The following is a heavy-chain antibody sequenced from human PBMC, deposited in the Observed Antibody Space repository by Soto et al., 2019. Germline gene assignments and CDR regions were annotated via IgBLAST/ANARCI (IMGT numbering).Heavy chain of an antibody. Sequence: QLQLQESGPGLVKPSETLSLTCTVSGGSISSSSYYWGWIRQPPGKGLEWIGSIYYSGRTYYNPSLKSRVTISVDTSKNHFSLKLSSVTAADTAVYYCARHTPAISISDHWGQGTLVTVSS. V-gene: IGHV4-39*01. CDR3: ARHTPAISISDH. CDR2: IYYSGRT. D-gene: IGHD2-15*01. J-gene: IGHJ4*02. CDR1: GGSISSSSYY.